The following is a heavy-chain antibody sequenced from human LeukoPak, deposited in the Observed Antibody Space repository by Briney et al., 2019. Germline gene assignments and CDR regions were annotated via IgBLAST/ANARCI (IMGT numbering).Heavy chain of an antibody. CDR1: GFTFSSYG. J-gene: IGHJ4*02. V-gene: IGHV3-30*03. CDR2: ISYDGSNK. D-gene: IGHD5-24*01. Sequence: PGGSLRLSCAASGFTFSSYGMHWVRQAPGKGLEWVAVISYDGSNKYYADSVKGRFTISRDNSKNTLYLQMNSLRAEDTAVYYCARGDGTNDYWGQGTLVTVSS. CDR3: ARGDGTNDY.